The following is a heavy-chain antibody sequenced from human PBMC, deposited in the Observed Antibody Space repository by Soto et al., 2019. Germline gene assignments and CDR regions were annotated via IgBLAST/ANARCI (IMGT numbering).Heavy chain of an antibody. D-gene: IGHD2-2*01. CDR1: GGTISRYS. Sequence: QVQLVQSGAEVKKPGSSVKVSCKASGGTISRYSITWVRQAPGHGLEWIGRVIPIFGIPTYAQKFQGRVTITPDDSTSTAYMELSSLRSDDTAVYYCAREDRDRETGLVPAAIDGMDVWGQGTTVTVSS. J-gene: IGHJ6*02. CDR3: AREDRDRETGLVPAAIDGMDV. CDR2: VIPIFGIP. V-gene: IGHV1-69*08.